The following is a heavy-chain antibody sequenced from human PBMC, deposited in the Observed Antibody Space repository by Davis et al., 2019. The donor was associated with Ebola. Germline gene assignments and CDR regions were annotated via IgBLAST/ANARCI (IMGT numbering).Heavy chain of an antibody. Sequence: MPSETLSLTCTVSGASISTYYWSWIRQSPGKGLEWIGYILYGAGAKYNPSLESRLTISVDTSKNQFSLKLSSVTAADTAVYYCARGGIAVAGNDYWGQGTLVTVSS. D-gene: IGHD6-19*01. CDR1: GASISTYY. J-gene: IGHJ4*02. V-gene: IGHV4-59*01. CDR3: ARGGIAVAGNDY. CDR2: ILYGAGA.